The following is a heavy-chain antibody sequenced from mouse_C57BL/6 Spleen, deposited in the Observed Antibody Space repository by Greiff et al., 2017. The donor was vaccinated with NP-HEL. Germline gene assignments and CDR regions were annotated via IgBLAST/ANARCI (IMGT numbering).Heavy chain of an antibody. CDR2: ISDGGSYT. CDR3: ARGTYYEDAMDY. Sequence: EVMLVESGGGLVKPGGSLKLSCAASGFTFSSYAMSWVRQTPEKRLEWVATISDGGSYTYYPDNVKGRFTISRDNAKNNLYLQMSHLKSEDTAMYYCARGTYYEDAMDYWGQGTSVTVSS. D-gene: IGHD2-10*01. CDR1: GFTFSSYA. J-gene: IGHJ4*01. V-gene: IGHV5-4*03.